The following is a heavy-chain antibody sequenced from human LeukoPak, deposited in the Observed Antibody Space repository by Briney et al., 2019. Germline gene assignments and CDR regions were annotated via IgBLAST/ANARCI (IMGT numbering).Heavy chain of an antibody. V-gene: IGHV3-33*01. Sequence: GRSLRLSCAASGFTFSSYGMHWVRQAPGKGLEWVAVIWYDGSNKYYADSVKGRFTISRDNSKNTLYLQMNSLRAEDTAVYYCARGALYRSGGSCYQYYFDYWGQGTLVTVSS. J-gene: IGHJ4*02. D-gene: IGHD2-15*01. CDR1: GFTFSSYG. CDR3: ARGALYRSGGSCYQYYFDY. CDR2: IWYDGSNK.